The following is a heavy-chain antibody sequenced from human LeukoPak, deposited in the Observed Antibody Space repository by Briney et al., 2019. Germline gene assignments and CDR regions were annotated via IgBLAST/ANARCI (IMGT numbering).Heavy chain of an antibody. D-gene: IGHD2-15*01. CDR2: ISNSGDTT. Sequence: PGGSLRLSCAASGFTFSTFAMNWVRQAPGKGLEWVSAISNSGDTTYYADSGRGRFTVSRDNSKNTLYLQMISLRAEDTAVYYCAKGGGWLYYFDYWGQGTLVTVSS. V-gene: IGHV3-23*01. CDR1: GFTFSTFA. CDR3: AKGGGWLYYFDY. J-gene: IGHJ4*02.